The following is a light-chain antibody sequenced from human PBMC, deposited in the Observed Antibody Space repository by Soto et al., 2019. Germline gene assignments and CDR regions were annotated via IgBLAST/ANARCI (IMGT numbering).Light chain of an antibody. CDR1: SSNIGTGYD. J-gene: IGLJ7*01. V-gene: IGLV1-40*01. CDR3: QSYDSNLSVV. Sequence: QSVLTQPPSVSGAPGQRVTISCTGSSSNIGTGYDVHWYQQLPGTAPKLLIYGNSNRPSGVPDRFSGSKSGTSASLAITGLQAEDVADYYCQSYDSNLSVVFGGGTHLTVL. CDR2: GNS.